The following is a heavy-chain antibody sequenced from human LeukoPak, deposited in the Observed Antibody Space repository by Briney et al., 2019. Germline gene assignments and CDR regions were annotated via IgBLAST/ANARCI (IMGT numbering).Heavy chain of an antibody. D-gene: IGHD6-6*01. CDR2: IYYSGST. Sequence: SGPTLVNPTQTLTLTCTFSGFSLSTSGVGVGWIRQPPGKGLEWIGYIYYSGSTNYNPSLKSRVTISVDTSKNQFSLKLSSVTAADTAVYYCARGDSIAAPLDYWGQGTLVTVSS. CDR3: ARGDSIAAPLDY. CDR1: GFSLSTSGVG. J-gene: IGHJ4*02. V-gene: IGHV4-61*05.